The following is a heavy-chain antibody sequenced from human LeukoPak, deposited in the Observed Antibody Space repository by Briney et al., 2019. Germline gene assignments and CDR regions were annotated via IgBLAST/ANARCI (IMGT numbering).Heavy chain of an antibody. CDR1: GYTFTGYY. D-gene: IGHD3-9*01. J-gene: IGHJ6*02. CDR2: INPNSGGT. V-gene: IGHV1-2*02. Sequence: ASVKVSCKASGYTFTGYYMHWVRQAPGQGLEWMGWINPNSGGTNYAQKFQGRVTMTRDTSISTAYMELSRLRYDDTAVYYCARDRTVYYDILAGSLAYYYYGMDVWGQGTTVTVSS. CDR3: ARDRTVYYDILAGSLAYYYYGMDV.